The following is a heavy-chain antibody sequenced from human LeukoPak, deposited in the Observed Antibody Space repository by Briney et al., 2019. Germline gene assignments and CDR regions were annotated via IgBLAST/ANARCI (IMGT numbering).Heavy chain of an antibody. J-gene: IGHJ6*02. CDR2: INRDGSER. CDR3: ARRNAMDV. Sequence: GGSLRLSCAASGFTFSNYWMTWVRQAPGKGLEWVANINRDGSERYYVDSVKGRFTISRDDAKSSLYLQMNSLRAKDTAVYYCARRNAMDVWGQGTTVIVFS. V-gene: IGHV3-7*03. CDR1: GFTFSNYW.